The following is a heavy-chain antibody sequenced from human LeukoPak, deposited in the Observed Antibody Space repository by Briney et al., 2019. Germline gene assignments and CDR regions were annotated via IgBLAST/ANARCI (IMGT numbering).Heavy chain of an antibody. V-gene: IGHV3-15*01. Sequence: PGGSLRLSCAASGFTFSNAWMSWVRQAPGKGLEWVGRIRSKTNGGTTDYAAPVKGRFTISRDDSKNTLYLQMNSLKSEDTAVYYCTADQFSLLYYYYYGMDVWGQGTTVTVS. D-gene: IGHD3-10*01. CDR1: GFTFSNAW. CDR3: TADQFSLLYYYYYGMDV. CDR2: IRSKTNGGTT. J-gene: IGHJ6*02.